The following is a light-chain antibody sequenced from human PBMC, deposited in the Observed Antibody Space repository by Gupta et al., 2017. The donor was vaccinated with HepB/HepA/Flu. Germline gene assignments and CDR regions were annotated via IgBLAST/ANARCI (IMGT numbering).Light chain of an antibody. CDR3: QQRSIFLT. V-gene: IGKV3-11*01. CDR2: DAS. J-gene: IGKJ3*01. Sequence: EIVLTQSPATLSLSPGERATLSCRASQSVSSYLAWYQQKPGQAPRLLIYDASNRATGIPARFSGSGYGKDSTLTSSGREHEDFAVYYGQQRSIFLTFGHGTKVDIK. CDR1: QSVSSY.